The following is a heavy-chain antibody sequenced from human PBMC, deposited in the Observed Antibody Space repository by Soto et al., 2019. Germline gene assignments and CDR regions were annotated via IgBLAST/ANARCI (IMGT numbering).Heavy chain of an antibody. CDR3: AKTTSYGGSSGVPFAY. V-gene: IGHV3-23*01. D-gene: IGHD2-15*01. J-gene: IGHJ4*02. CDR2: MSGSGSST. Sequence: EVQLLESGGGLVQPGESLRLSCAASGFTFSDFGMSWVRQAPGKGLEWVSTMSGSGSSTYYADSVKGRFTISRDNSKNTLHLQMNSLSPEDTAVYYCAKTTSYGGSSGVPFAYWGQGTLVTVSS. CDR1: GFTFSDFG.